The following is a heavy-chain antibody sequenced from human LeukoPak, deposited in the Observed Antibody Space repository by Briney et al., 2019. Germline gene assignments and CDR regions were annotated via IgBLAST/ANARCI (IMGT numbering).Heavy chain of an antibody. D-gene: IGHD6-13*01. Sequence: SETLSLTCTVSGGSISSYYWSWIRQPPGKGLEWIGYIYYSGSTNYNPSLKSRVTISVDTSKNQFSLKLGSVTAADTAVYYCARERGSSWDFDYWGQGTLVTVSS. CDR2: IYYSGST. J-gene: IGHJ4*02. V-gene: IGHV4-59*01. CDR1: GGSISSYY. CDR3: ARERGSSWDFDY.